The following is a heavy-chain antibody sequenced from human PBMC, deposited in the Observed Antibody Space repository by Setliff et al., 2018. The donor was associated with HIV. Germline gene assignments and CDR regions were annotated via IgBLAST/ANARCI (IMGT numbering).Heavy chain of an antibody. CDR1: GGSISSRDSS. Sequence: PSETLSLTCYVSGGSISSRDSSWTWIRQPPGKGLEWIAHIYSSGSPYYNPSLKSRLVISVDTSQNQFSLKLSSVTAADTAVYYCAREGPGGIYDSSGYHSDAFDIWGQGTMVTVSS. CDR3: AREGPGGIYDSSGYHSDAFDI. CDR2: IYSSGSP. D-gene: IGHD3-22*01. J-gene: IGHJ3*02. V-gene: IGHV4-30-4*01.